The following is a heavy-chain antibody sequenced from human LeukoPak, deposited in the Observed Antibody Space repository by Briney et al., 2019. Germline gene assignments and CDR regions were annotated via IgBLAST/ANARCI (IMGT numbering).Heavy chain of an antibody. CDR1: GFSLSTSGMC. J-gene: IGHJ5*02. CDR3: ARMGYHGSGSYGNWFDP. CDR2: IDWDDDK. D-gene: IGHD3-10*01. Sequence: SGPALVKPTQTLTLTCTFSGFSLSTSGMCVSWIRQPPGKALEWLALIDWDDDKYYSTSLKTRLTISKDTSKNQVVLTMTNMDPVDTATYYCARMGYHGSGSYGNWFDPWGQGTLVTVSS. V-gene: IGHV2-70*01.